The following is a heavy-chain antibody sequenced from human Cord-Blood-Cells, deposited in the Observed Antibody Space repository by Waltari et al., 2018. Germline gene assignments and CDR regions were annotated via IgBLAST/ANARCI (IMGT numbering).Heavy chain of an antibody. V-gene: IGHV1-69*12. CDR1: GGTFSGHA. CDR3: ASFYGSGSYYAFDI. J-gene: IGHJ3*02. D-gene: IGHD3-10*01. Sequence: QVQLVQSGAEVKKPGSSVKVSCKASGGTFSGHAISWVRQAPGQGLEGMGGVIPIFGTANYARKFQGRVTITADESTSTAYMELSSLRSEDTAVYYCASFYGSGSYYAFDIWGQGTMVTVSS. CDR2: VIPIFGTA.